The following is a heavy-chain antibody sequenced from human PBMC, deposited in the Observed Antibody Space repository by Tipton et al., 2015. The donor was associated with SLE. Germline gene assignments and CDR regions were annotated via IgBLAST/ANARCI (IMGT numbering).Heavy chain of an antibody. CDR1: GGSISSYY. V-gene: IGHV4-59*01. D-gene: IGHD3-10*01. CDR2: IYYSGSTNYSGST. Sequence: TLSLTCTVSGGSISSYYWSWIRQPPGKGLEWIGYIYYSGSTNYSGSTNYNPSLKSRVTKSLDTSKNQFSLKLSSVTAADTAVYYCARGGVLGFHPSAFDIWGQGTMVTVSS. J-gene: IGHJ3*02. CDR3: ARGGVLGFHPSAFDI.